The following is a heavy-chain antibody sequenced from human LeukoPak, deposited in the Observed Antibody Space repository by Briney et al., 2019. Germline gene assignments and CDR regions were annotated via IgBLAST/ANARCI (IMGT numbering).Heavy chain of an antibody. CDR1: GFTFSSYE. V-gene: IGHV3-48*03. J-gene: IGHJ4*02. D-gene: IGHD3-3*01. CDR2: IDSSGSTI. Sequence: PGGSLRLSCSGSGFTFSSYEMNWVRQAPGKGLEWISFIDSSGSTIYYADSVKGRFTISRDNAKKSLYLQMNSLRVEDTAVYYCARDGILEWLLGWGQGTLVTVSS. CDR3: ARDGILEWLLG.